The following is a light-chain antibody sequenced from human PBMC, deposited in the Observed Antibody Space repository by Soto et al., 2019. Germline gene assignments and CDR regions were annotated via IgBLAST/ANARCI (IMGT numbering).Light chain of an antibody. Sequence: QSALTQTASVSGSPGQSIAISCTGTSSDVVTYKYVSWYQQHPGKAPKLMIYEVSIRPSGVSDRFSGSKSGNTASLTISGLRPEDEAYYYCCSYAGSTTRVVFGGGTKLTVL. CDR3: CSYAGSTTRVV. J-gene: IGLJ2*01. CDR1: SSDVVTYKY. CDR2: EVS. V-gene: IGLV2-14*01.